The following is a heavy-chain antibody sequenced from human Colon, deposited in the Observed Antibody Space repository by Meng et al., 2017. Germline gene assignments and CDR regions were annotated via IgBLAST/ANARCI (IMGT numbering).Heavy chain of an antibody. V-gene: IGHV1-18*04. CDR2: LSPYSVNT. CDR1: GYTFNSHG. Sequence: ASVKVSCKASGYTFNSHGFSWARLAPGQGLEWMGWLSPYSVNTKYAQKFQGRLSLTSETSTKTAYMVLRDLTSDDSAIYYCARGTNEYFQHWGQGTLVTFSS. D-gene: IGHD2-8*01. CDR3: ARGTNEYFQH. J-gene: IGHJ1*01.